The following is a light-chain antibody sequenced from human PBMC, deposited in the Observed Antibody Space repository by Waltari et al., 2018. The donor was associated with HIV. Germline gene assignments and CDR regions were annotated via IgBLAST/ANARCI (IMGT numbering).Light chain of an antibody. J-gene: IGLJ3*02. V-gene: IGLV1-40*01. CDR1: SSNIGAGYD. CDR2: GNP. CDR3: QSYDISLSGWV. Sequence: QSVLTQPPSVSGAPGQRVPISCTGSSSNIGAGYDGHWYQQFPGTAPKVLIYGNPYRPSGVTDRFSGSKSGSSASLLITGLQAEDDADYYCQSYDISLSGWVFGGGTKLTVL.